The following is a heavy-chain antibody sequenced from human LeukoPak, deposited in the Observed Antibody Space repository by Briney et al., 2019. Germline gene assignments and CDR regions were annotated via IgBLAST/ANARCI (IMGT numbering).Heavy chain of an antibody. J-gene: IGHJ4*02. CDR2: INPNSGGT. Sequence: GASVKVSCKASGYTFTGYHMHWVRQAPGQGLEWMGRINPNSGGTNYAQKFQGRVTMTRDTSISTAYMELSRLRSDDTAVYYCARAGGGRYYYDSARYWGQGTLVTVSS. V-gene: IGHV1-2*06. CDR1: GYTFTGYH. D-gene: IGHD3-22*01. CDR3: ARAGGGRYYYDSARY.